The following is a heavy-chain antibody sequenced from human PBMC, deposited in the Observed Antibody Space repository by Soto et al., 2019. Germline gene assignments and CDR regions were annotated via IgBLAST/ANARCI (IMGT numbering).Heavy chain of an antibody. CDR3: ARGQSDGWYHDY. CDR1: GYTFTSNA. J-gene: IGHJ4*02. V-gene: IGHV1-3*01. CDR2: IGGGDGNT. Sequence: QVQLEQSGAEVKKPGASVKISCRTSGYTFTSNAIHWVRQAPGQRLEWMGWIGGGDGNTKYSQKFQGRVTMTIDTSATTAYMEPSSLRSEDTSMYYCARGQSDGWYHDYWGQGTLVTVSS. D-gene: IGHD6-19*01.